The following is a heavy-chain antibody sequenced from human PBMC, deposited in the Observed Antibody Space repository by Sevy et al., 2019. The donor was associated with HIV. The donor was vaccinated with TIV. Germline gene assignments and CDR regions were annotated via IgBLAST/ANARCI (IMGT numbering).Heavy chain of an antibody. CDR1: GFTVSNYA. CDR2: ISGRGDDT. V-gene: IGHV3-23*01. Sequence: GGSLRLSCAASGFTVSNYAMNWVRQAPGKGLEWVSAISGRGDDTYYADSVKGRFTISRDKSKNTLYLQMNSLRAEDTAVYYCAKDIVVVVGEAFDSGGEGRMVTVSS. CDR3: AKDIVVVVGEAFDS. D-gene: IGHD2-15*01. J-gene: IGHJ3*02.